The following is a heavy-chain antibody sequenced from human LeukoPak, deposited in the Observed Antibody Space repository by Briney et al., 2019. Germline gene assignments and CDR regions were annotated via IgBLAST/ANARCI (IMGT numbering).Heavy chain of an antibody. J-gene: IGHJ4*02. Sequence: ASVRISSTALVYTFITYYMPAGREAPGQGLVWMGCNNPNKGRTNYAQKFQGRVTMTTHTSISTAYMELSRLSSDDTAVYYCARELSGTYCGGVDYWGLGTLVTVSS. CDR3: ARELSGTYCGGVDY. D-gene: IGHD2-21*01. V-gene: IGHV1-2*02. CDR1: VYTFITYY. CDR2: NNPNKGRT.